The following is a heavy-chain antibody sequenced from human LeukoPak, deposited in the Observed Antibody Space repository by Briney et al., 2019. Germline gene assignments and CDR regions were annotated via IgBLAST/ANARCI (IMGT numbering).Heavy chain of an antibody. CDR3: ARAYGDLFDY. Sequence: SQTLSLTCAVSGGSISSGGYSWSWIRQPPGKGLEWIGYIYHSGSTYYNPSLKSRVTISVDRSKNQFSLKLSSVTAADTAVYYCARAYGDLFDYWGQGTLATVSS. CDR2: IYHSGST. D-gene: IGHD4-17*01. J-gene: IGHJ4*02. V-gene: IGHV4-30-2*01. CDR1: GGSISSGGYS.